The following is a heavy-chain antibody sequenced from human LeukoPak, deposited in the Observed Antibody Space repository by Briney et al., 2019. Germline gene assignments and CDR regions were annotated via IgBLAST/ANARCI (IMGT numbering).Heavy chain of an antibody. CDR1: GFTFSSYW. V-gene: IGHV3-7*01. Sequence: GGSLRLSCAASGFTFSSYWMSWVRQAPGKGLEWVANIKLDGSEKYYVDSVKGRFTISRDNAKNSLYLQMNSLRAEDTAVYYCARDLLLWFGELLRPLDYWGQGTLVTVSS. J-gene: IGHJ4*02. D-gene: IGHD3-10*01. CDR3: ARDLLLWFGELLRPLDY. CDR2: IKLDGSEK.